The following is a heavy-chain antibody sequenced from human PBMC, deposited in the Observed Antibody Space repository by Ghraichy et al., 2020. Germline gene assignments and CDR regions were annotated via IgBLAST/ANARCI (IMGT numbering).Heavy chain of an antibody. J-gene: IGHJ2*01. D-gene: IGHD3-10*01. CDR2: IYSGGNT. V-gene: IGHV3-53*01. Sequence: GGSLRLSCAASGFTVSSNYMSCVRQAPGKGLEWVSVIYSGGNTYYADSVKGRFTISRDNSKNTLYLQMNTLRAEDTAVYYCARDPQGTLNWHFDLWGRGTLVTVSP. CDR1: GFTVSSNY. CDR3: ARDPQGTLNWHFDL.